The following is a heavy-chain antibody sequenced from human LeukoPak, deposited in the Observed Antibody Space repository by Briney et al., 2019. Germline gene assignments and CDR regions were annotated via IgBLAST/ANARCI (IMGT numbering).Heavy chain of an antibody. Sequence: PSETLSLTCTVSGGSISSYYWSWIRQPAGKGLEWIGRIYTSGSTNHNPSLKSRVTMSVDTSKNQFSLKLSSVTAADTAVYYCARDLPAATEFYYYYGMDVWGQGTTVTVSS. V-gene: IGHV4-4*07. CDR2: IYTSGST. CDR3: ARDLPAATEFYYYYGMDV. CDR1: GGSISSYY. D-gene: IGHD2-2*01. J-gene: IGHJ6*02.